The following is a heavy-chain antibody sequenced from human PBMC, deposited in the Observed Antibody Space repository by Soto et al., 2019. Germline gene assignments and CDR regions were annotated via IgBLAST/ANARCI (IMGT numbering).Heavy chain of an antibody. J-gene: IGHJ4*02. D-gene: IGHD2-15*01. Sequence: QVQLVESGGGVVQPGRSLRLSCAASGFTFSSYGMHWVRQAPGKGLEWVAVIWYDGSNKYYADSVKGRFTISRDNSKNTLYLQMNSLRADDTAVYYCAREYCSGGSCYLDYWGQGTLVTVSS. CDR2: IWYDGSNK. CDR1: GFTFSSYG. CDR3: AREYCSGGSCYLDY. V-gene: IGHV3-33*01.